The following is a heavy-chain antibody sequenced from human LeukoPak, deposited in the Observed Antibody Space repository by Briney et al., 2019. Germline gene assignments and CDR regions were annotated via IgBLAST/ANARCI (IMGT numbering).Heavy chain of an antibody. D-gene: IGHD3-10*01. CDR3: ARVSFGEPYNFDY. CDR1: GFTFSSYW. J-gene: IGHJ4*02. Sequence: GGSLRLSCAASGFTFSSYWMHWVRQAPGKGLVWVSRINGDGSSTSYADSVKGRFTISRDNAKNTLYLQMNSLRAEDTAVYYCARVSFGEPYNFDYWGQGTLVTVSS. CDR2: INGDGSST. V-gene: IGHV3-74*01.